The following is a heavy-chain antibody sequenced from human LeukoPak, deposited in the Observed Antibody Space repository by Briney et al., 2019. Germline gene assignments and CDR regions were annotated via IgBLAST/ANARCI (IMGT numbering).Heavy chain of an antibody. CDR1: GGSFSGYY. V-gene: IGHV4-34*01. Sequence: SETLSLTCAVYGGSFSGYYWSWIRQPPGKGLEWIGEINHSGSTNYNPSLKSRVTISVDTSKNQFSLKLSSVTAADTAVYYCARGKTKGYWGQGTLSPSPQ. J-gene: IGHJ4*02. CDR3: ARGKTKGY. CDR2: INHSGST. D-gene: IGHD2-8*01.